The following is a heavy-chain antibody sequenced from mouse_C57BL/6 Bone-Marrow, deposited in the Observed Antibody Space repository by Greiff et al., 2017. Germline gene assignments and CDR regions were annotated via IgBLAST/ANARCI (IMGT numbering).Heavy chain of an antibody. CDR2: IDPENGDT. V-gene: IGHV14-4*01. Sequence: EVHLVESGAELVRPGASVKLSCTASGYNIKDDYMHWVKQRPEQGLEWIGWIDPENGDTEYASKFKGKATITADKSSNTAYLQLSSLTSEDNAVYYCTTHGGDSYYFDYWGQGTTLTVSS. CDR1: GYNIKDDY. CDR3: TTHGGDSYYFDY. J-gene: IGHJ2*01. D-gene: IGHD1-1*02.